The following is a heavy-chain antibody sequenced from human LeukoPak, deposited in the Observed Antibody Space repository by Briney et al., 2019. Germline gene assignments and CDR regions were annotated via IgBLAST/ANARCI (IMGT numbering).Heavy chain of an antibody. Sequence: GGSLRLSCAASGFTFSSYSMNWVRQAPGKGLEWVAVISYDGSNKYYADSVKGRFTISRDNSKNTLYLQMNSLRAEDTAVYYCARDRDGYDYRGYFDYWGQGTLVTVSS. J-gene: IGHJ4*02. D-gene: IGHD5-12*01. V-gene: IGHV3-30*03. CDR1: GFTFSSYS. CDR3: ARDRDGYDYRGYFDY. CDR2: ISYDGSNK.